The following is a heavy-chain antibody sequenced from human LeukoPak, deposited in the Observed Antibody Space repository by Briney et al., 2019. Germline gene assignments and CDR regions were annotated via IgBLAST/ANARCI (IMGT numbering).Heavy chain of an antibody. J-gene: IGHJ5*02. D-gene: IGHD3-22*01. CDR3: ARPYYYDSRIDP. CDR2: MYYSGGT. CDR1: GGSISSGDYY. Sequence: PSETLSLTCTVSGGSISSGDYYWSWIRQPPGKGLEWIAYMYYSGGTYYNPSLKSRVTMSADTSKNQLSLKLSSVTAADTAVHYCARPYYYDSRIDPWGQGILVTVSS. V-gene: IGHV4-30-4*01.